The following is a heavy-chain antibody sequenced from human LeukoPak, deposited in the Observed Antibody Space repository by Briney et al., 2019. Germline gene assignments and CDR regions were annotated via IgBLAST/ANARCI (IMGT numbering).Heavy chain of an antibody. J-gene: IGHJ6*03. CDR2: ISYDGSNK. D-gene: IGHD4-17*01. V-gene: IGHV3-30*03. Sequence: GGSLRLSCAASGFTFSSYGMHWVRQAPGKGLEWVAVISYDGSNKYYADSVKGRFTISRDNAKNTLYLQMNSLRAEDTAVYYCARAPRPYGAGYMDVWGKGTTVTISS. CDR3: ARAPRPYGAGYMDV. CDR1: GFTFSSYG.